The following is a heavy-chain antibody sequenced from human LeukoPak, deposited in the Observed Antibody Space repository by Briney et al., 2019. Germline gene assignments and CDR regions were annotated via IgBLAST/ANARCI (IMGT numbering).Heavy chain of an antibody. CDR3: ARGRFSSGWHFDY. D-gene: IGHD6-19*01. CDR2: IHSGGST. J-gene: IGHJ4*02. CDR1: GFTVSSNY. V-gene: IGHV3-53*01. Sequence: PGGSLRLSCAASGFTVSSNYMSWVRQAPGKGLEWVSLIHSGGSTYYADSVKGRFTISRDNSKNTLYLQMNSLSADDTAVYYCARGRFSSGWHFDYWGQGTLVSVSS.